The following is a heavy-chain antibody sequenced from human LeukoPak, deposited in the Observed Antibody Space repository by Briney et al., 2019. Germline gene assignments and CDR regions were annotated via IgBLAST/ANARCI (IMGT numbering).Heavy chain of an antibody. J-gene: IGHJ6*03. CDR3: ARAAVVVGEYSHYYFMDV. CDR1: GFTFSRHI. Sequence: PGGSLRLSCAASGFTFSRHIMNWVRQAPGKGLEWVSSISGTSAYTYYRDSVKGRFTVSRDNAKNSLILQMDSLRADDTAVYYCARAAVVVGEYSHYYFMDVWGRGTTVPVSS. CDR2: ISGTSAYT. D-gene: IGHD2-21*01. V-gene: IGHV3-21*01.